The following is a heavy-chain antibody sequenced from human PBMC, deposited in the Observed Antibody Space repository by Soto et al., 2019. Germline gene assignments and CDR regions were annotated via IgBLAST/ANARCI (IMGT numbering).Heavy chain of an antibody. CDR2: IYFNGNT. D-gene: IGHD3-16*01. V-gene: IGHV4-59*01. J-gene: IGHJ4*02. Sequence: SETLSLTCTVSADSFSKYYWTWIRQPPGGGLEWIGYIYFNGNTNYNPSLKGRVTISRDTSKKQFSLNLSSVTAADTAVYYCASVTFGGVVLAHWGQGTLVTVS. CDR1: ADSFSKYY. CDR3: ASVTFGGVVLAH.